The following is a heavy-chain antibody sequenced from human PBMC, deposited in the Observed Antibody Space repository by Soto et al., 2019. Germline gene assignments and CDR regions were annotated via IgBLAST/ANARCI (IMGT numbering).Heavy chain of an antibody. D-gene: IGHD6-19*01. J-gene: IGHJ6*02. CDR3: ARDLIAVAGTRNNYYYYGMDV. V-gene: IGHV3-33*01. Sequence: GGSLRLSCAASGFTFSSYGMHWVRQAPGKGLEWVAVIWYDGSNKYYADSVKGRFTISRDNSKNTLYLQMNSLRAEDTAVYYCARDLIAVAGTRNNYYYYGMDVWGQGTTVTVSS. CDR1: GFTFSSYG. CDR2: IWYDGSNK.